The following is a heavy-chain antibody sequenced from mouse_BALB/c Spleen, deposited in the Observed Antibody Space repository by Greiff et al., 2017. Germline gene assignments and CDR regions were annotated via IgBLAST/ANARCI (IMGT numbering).Heavy chain of an antibody. D-gene: IGHD2-2*01. CDR1: GFTFSSFG. CDR2: ISSGSSTI. CDR3: ARREYYGYSYAMDY. V-gene: IGHV5-17*02. J-gene: IGHJ4*01. Sequence: EVKVVESGGGLVQPGGSRKLSCAASGFTFSSFGMHWVRQAPEKGLEWVAYISSGSSTIYYADTVKGRFTISRDNPKNTLFLQMTSLRSEDTAMYYCARREYYGYSYAMDYWGQGTSVTVSS.